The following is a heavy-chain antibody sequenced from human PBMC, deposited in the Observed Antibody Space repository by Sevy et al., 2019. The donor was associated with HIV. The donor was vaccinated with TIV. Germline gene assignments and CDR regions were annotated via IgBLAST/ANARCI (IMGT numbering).Heavy chain of an antibody. J-gene: IGHJ4*02. Sequence: SETLSLTCTVSGDSISSGNYYWSWIRQPVGKKLEWIGRIYVSGRTNHNPSLKGRVTLSLDTSKNQFSLKLNSGTAADTAMYYCASRALRHLYWRLAYWGQGILVSDSS. CDR3: ASRALRHLYWRLAY. D-gene: IGHD3-9*01. V-gene: IGHV4-61*02. CDR2: IYVSGRT. CDR1: GDSISSGNYY.